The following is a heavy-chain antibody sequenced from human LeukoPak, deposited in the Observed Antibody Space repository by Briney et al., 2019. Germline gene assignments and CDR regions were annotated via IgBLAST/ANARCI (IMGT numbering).Heavy chain of an antibody. Sequence: TLSLTCTVSGGSSSSYSWSWIRQPPGKGLEWIAYMYYSGSTSYNPSLKSRVTMSIDRSKNQVSLSLTSVTAADTAVYYCARLHGAKSYYNGMDVWGQGTTVTVSS. CDR1: GGSSSSYS. CDR2: MYYSGST. J-gene: IGHJ6*02. V-gene: IGHV4-59*01. D-gene: IGHD4-17*01. CDR3: ARLHGAKSYYNGMDV.